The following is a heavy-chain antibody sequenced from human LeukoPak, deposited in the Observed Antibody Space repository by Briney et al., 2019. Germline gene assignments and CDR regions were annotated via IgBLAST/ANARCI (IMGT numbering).Heavy chain of an antibody. Sequence: GESLKIPCKGSGYSFTSYWIGWVRQMPGKGLEWMGIIYPGDSDTRYSPSFQGQVTISADKSISTAYLQWSSLKASDTAMYYCARQPAVAGDYYYGMDVWGQGTTVTVSS. CDR1: GYSFTSYW. CDR2: IYPGDSDT. V-gene: IGHV5-51*01. CDR3: ARQPAVAGDYYYGMDV. D-gene: IGHD6-19*01. J-gene: IGHJ6*02.